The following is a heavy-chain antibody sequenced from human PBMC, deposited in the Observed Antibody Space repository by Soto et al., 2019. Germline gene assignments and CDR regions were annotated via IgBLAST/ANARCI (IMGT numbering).Heavy chain of an antibody. CDR3: ARPRGYDTLTPAFDY. J-gene: IGHJ4*02. CDR2: IYYTGST. V-gene: IGHV4-59*01. CDR1: GGSIRGYY. Sequence: PSETLSLTCTVSGGSIRGYYWSWIRQPPGKELEYIGYIYYTGSTNYNPSLKSRVTISVDTSKNQFSLKLSSVTAADTAVYYCARPRGYDTLTPAFDYWGQGTLVTVSS. D-gene: IGHD3-9*01.